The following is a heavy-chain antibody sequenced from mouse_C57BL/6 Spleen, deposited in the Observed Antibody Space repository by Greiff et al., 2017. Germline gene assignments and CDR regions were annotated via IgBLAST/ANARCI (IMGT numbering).Heavy chain of an antibody. D-gene: IGHD2-4*01. CDR2: ISYDGSN. V-gene: IGHV3-6*01. J-gene: IGHJ4*01. CDR1: GYSITSGYY. Sequence: EVQLQESGPGLVQPSQSLSLTCSVTGYSITSGYYWNWIRQFPGNKLEWMGYISYDGSNNYNPSLKNRISITRDTSKNQFFLKLNSVTTEDTATYYCARYDYDRDYYAMDYWGQGTSVTVSS. CDR3: ARYDYDRDYYAMDY.